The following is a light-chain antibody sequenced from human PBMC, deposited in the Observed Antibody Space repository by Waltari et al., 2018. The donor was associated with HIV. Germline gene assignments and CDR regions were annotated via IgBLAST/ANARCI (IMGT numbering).Light chain of an antibody. CDR1: SLRSYY. J-gene: IGLJ2*01. V-gene: IGLV3-19*01. CDR2: GKN. CDR3: NSRDSSGDVV. Sequence: SSELTQDPAVSVALGQTVRITCQGDSLRSYYANWYKQKPGQAPVLVIYGKNNRPSGIPDRFSGSSSGNTASLTITGAQAEDEADYYCNSRDSSGDVVFGGGTKLTVL.